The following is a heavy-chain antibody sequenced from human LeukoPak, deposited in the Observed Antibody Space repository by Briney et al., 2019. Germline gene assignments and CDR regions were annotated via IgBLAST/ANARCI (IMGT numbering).Heavy chain of an antibody. D-gene: IGHD3-3*01. V-gene: IGHV1-69*04. CDR1: GGTFSSYA. J-gene: IGHJ5*02. Sequence: SVKVSCKASGGTFSSYAISWVRQAPGQGLEWMGRIIPILGIANYAQKFQGRVTITADKSTSTAYMELSSLRSEDTAVYYCARGHAIFGVVIYWFDPWGQGTLVTVSS. CDR2: IIPILGIA. CDR3: ARGHAIFGVVIYWFDP.